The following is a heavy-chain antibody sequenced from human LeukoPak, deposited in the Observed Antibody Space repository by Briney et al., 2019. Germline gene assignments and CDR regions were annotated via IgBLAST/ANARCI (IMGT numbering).Heavy chain of an antibody. CDR1: GSSISNYS. V-gene: IGHV4-4*07. D-gene: IGHD3-3*01. Sequence: SETLSLTCSVSGSSISNYSWSWIRQPAGKGLEWIGRFYKGGSTKYNFSLKSRVTMSVDTSKNLLSLKLSSVAAADTAVYYCARERYDFWSGHDKGMDVWGQGTTVTVSS. CDR2: FYKGGST. J-gene: IGHJ6*02. CDR3: ARERYDFWSGHDKGMDV.